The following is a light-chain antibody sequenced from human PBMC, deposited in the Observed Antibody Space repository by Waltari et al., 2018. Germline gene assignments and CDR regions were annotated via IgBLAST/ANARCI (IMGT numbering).Light chain of an antibody. J-gene: IGLJ3*02. CDR3: QTGGHGTWV. Sequence: QLVLTQSPSASASLGASVKFTCPLSSGHSRNIIAWHQQQPEKGPRYLMKVNSDGSDSKGDGIPDRFSGSGSGTERYLTVASVQSEDEADYCCQTGGHGTWVFGGGTKLTVL. CDR2: VNSDGSD. CDR1: SGHSRNI. V-gene: IGLV4-69*01.